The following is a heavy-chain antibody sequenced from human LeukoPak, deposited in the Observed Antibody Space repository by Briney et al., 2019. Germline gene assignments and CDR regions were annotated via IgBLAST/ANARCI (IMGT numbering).Heavy chain of an antibody. Sequence: PGRSLRLSCAASGFTFSNYGIHWVRQAPGKGLEWVAVISFDGNAKYYTDSVKDRFTISRDNAKNSLYLQMNSLRAEDTAVYYCARGGGRSSSWPDYFDYWGQGTLVTVSS. V-gene: IGHV3-30*03. D-gene: IGHD6-13*01. CDR1: GFTFSNYG. J-gene: IGHJ4*02. CDR3: ARGGGRSSSWPDYFDY. CDR2: ISFDGNAK.